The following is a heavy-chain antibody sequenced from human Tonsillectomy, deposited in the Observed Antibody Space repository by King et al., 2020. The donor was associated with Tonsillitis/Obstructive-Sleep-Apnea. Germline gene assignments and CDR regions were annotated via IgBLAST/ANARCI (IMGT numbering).Heavy chain of an antibody. CDR2: ISSSGSTI. Sequence: VQLVESGGGLVQPGGSLRLSCAASGFTFSSYEMNWVRQAPGKGLEWVSYISSSGSTIYYADSVKGRFTISRDNAKNSLYLQMNSLRAEDTAVYYCARGTKFRYFDWLPGAFDIWGQGTMVTVSS. CDR3: ARGTKFRYFDWLPGAFDI. D-gene: IGHD3-9*01. V-gene: IGHV3-48*03. J-gene: IGHJ3*02. CDR1: GFTFSSYE.